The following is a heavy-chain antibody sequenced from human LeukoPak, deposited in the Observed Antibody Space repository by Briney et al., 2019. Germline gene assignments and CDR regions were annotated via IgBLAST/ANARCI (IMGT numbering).Heavy chain of an antibody. Sequence: GGSLRLSCAASGFTFSSYWMSCVRQAPGEGREWVANIKQDGSEKYYVDSVKGRFTISRDNAKNSLYLQVNSLRAEDTAVYYCATEILYYYDSSGYYVDYFGYWGQGTLVTVSP. CDR1: GFTFSSYW. J-gene: IGHJ4*02. CDR3: ATEILYYYDSSGYYVDYFGY. D-gene: IGHD3-22*01. CDR2: IKQDGSEK. V-gene: IGHV3-7*01.